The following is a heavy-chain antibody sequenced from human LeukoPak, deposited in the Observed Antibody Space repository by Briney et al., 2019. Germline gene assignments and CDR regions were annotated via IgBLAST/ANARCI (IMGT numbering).Heavy chain of an antibody. J-gene: IGHJ2*01. V-gene: IGHV3-64D*06. D-gene: IGHD2-2*01. CDR1: GFTFSNYA. Sequence: GGSLRLSCSASGFTFSNYAMNWFRQAPGKGLEYVSVIGPNGGDAYYADSVKGRFTISRDNSRNTLYLQMSSLRAEDTAVYYCAKGRPTTLGYCGRSICADWYFDLWGRGTLLSVSS. CDR2: IGPNGGDA. CDR3: AKGRPTTLGYCGRSICADWYFDL.